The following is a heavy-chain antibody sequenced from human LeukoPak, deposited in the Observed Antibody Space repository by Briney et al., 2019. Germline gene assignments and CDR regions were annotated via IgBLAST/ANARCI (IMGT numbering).Heavy chain of an antibody. J-gene: IGHJ4*02. Sequence: ASVKVSCKASGYTFTGYYMHWVRQAPGHGLEWMGWINPNSGGTNYAQKFQGRVTMTRDTSISTAYMELSRLRSDDTAVYYCARDSSSWYGGFDYWGQGTLVTVSS. D-gene: IGHD6-13*01. CDR3: ARDSSSWYGGFDY. CDR1: GYTFTGYY. CDR2: INPNSGGT. V-gene: IGHV1-2*02.